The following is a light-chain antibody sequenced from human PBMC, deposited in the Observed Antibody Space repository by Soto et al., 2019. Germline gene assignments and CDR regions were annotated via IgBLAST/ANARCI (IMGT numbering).Light chain of an antibody. Sequence: EIEMTQSPATLSVSTGESATLYCRASQSVTNNLAWYQQKVGQAPRLLIFGASIRDTGIPDRFSGSGSGTDFTLTISRLESEDFAVYYCQQYGSSPGTFGQGTKVDIK. CDR1: QSVTNN. V-gene: IGKV3-20*01. CDR3: QQYGSSPGT. CDR2: GAS. J-gene: IGKJ1*01.